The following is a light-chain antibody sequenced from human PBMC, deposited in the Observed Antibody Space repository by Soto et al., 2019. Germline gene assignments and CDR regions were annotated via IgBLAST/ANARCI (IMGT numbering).Light chain of an antibody. Sequence: EIVLTQSPGILSLSPGERATLSCRASQSVVTNSLAWYQQKPGQAPRLIIYGASNRAMGIPDRFSGRGSGTDFTLTVSGLEPEDCAVYYCQQYGGARWTFGQGTKVEIK. J-gene: IGKJ1*01. CDR2: GAS. V-gene: IGKV3-20*01. CDR3: QQYGGARWT. CDR1: QSVVTNS.